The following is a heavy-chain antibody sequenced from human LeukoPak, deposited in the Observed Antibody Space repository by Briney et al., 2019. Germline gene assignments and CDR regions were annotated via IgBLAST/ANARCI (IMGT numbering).Heavy chain of an antibody. CDR3: TKRVKYGGTWDHFAD. V-gene: IGHV3-30*18. CDR2: ISYDESKK. Sequence: GGSLRLSCAASGFTFSSYGMHWVRQAPGKGLEWVAVISYDESKKYYADSVKGRFTISRDNSKSTLILQMNSLRVEDTALYYCTKRVKYGGTWDHFADWGQGTLVTVSS. CDR1: GFTFSSYG. D-gene: IGHD1-26*01. J-gene: IGHJ4*02.